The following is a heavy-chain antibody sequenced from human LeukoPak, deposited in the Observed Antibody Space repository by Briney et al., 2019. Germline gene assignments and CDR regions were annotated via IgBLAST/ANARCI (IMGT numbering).Heavy chain of an antibody. CDR2: ISGSGGST. CDR1: GFTFSDYY. D-gene: IGHD3-9*01. CDR3: ASGNILTGHYPD. V-gene: IGHV3-23*01. Sequence: QTGGSLRLSCAASGFTFSDYYMSWIRQAPGKGLEWVSAISGSGGSTYYADSVKGRLTISRDNSKNTLYLQMNSLRAEDTAVYYCASGNILTGHYPDWGQGTLVTVSS. J-gene: IGHJ4*02.